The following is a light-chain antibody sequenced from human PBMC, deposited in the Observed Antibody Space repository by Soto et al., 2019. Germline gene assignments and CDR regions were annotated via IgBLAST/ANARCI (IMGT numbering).Light chain of an antibody. V-gene: IGLV2-23*02. CDR1: SNDIGGYNL. CDR3: CSFAGGATFV. J-gene: IGLJ2*01. Sequence: QSALTQPASVSGSPGQSITISCTGTSNDIGGYNLVSWYQQHPGKAPKLVVYEADKRPSGVSNRFSGSKSGNTASLTISTLRPEDEADYSCCSFAGGATFVFGGGTKVNVL. CDR2: EAD.